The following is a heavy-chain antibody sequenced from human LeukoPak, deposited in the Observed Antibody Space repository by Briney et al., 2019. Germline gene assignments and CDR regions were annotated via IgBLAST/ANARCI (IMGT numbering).Heavy chain of an antibody. D-gene: IGHD2-15*01. CDR1: GCTFSSYS. J-gene: IGHJ3*02. CDR3: VKDGGGGSRTFAFDI. V-gene: IGHV3-23*01. CDR2: ISGSGGST. Sequence: GGSLRLSCAASGCTFSSYSMNWVRQAPGKGLEWVSGISGSGGSTYYADSVKGRFTISRDNSKNTLYLQMSSLRAEDTAVYYCVKDGGGGSRTFAFDIWGQGTMVTVSS.